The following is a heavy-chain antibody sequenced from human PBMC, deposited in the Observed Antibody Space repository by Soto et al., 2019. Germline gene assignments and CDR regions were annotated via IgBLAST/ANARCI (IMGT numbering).Heavy chain of an antibody. CDR1: GDSISSGGYS. CDR2: VYHSGGT. CDR3: ARGPYYYDSSGYWYFDQ. J-gene: IGHJ4*02. D-gene: IGHD3-22*01. V-gene: IGHV4-30-2*01. Sequence: QLQLQESGSGLVRPSQTLSLTCAVSGDSISSGGYSWSWVRLPPGKGLEWIGYVYHSGGTNNNPSFERRVTISVARSKNQFALQLNSVTAADTAVYFCARGPYYYDSSGYWYFDQGGQGILVTVSS.